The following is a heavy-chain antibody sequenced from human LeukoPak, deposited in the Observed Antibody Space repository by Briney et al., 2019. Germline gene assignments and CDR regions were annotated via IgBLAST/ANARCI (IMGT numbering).Heavy chain of an antibody. CDR1: GFTLSSYA. Sequence: PGGSLRLSCAASGFTLSSYAMHWVRQAPGKGLGYVSGISSDGGSTYYANSVKGRFTISRDNSKNTLYLQMGSLRAEDMAVYYCARGAAVFDYWGQGTLVTVSS. CDR2: ISSDGGST. D-gene: IGHD6-13*01. CDR3: ARGAAVFDY. V-gene: IGHV3-64*01. J-gene: IGHJ4*02.